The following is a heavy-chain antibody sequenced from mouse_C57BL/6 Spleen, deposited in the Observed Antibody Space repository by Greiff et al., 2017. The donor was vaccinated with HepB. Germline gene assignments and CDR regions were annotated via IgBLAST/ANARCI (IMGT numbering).Heavy chain of an antibody. CDR1: GYTFTSYW. CDR2: IYPGSGST. J-gene: IGHJ3*01. D-gene: IGHD2-5*01. CDR3: ARSHYSNYGWFAY. Sequence: QVQLQQPGAELVKPGASVKMSCKASGYTFTSYWITWVKQSPGQGLEWIGDIYPGSGSTNYNEKFKSKATLTVDTSSSTAYMQLSSLTSEDSAVYYCARSHYSNYGWFAYWGQGTLVTVSA. V-gene: IGHV1-55*01.